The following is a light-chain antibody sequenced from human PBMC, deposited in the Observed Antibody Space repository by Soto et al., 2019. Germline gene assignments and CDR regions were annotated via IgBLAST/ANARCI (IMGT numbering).Light chain of an antibody. CDR2: GAS. CDR1: QSVRSNY. V-gene: IGKV3-20*01. Sequence: EIVLTQSPGTLSLSPGERATLSCRASQSVRSNYLAWYQQKPGQAPRLLIYGASSRATGSPDRFSGSGSGTDFTLTISRLEPEDFAVYFCQQYGSSPSTFGQGTKVDIK. CDR3: QQYGSSPST. J-gene: IGKJ1*01.